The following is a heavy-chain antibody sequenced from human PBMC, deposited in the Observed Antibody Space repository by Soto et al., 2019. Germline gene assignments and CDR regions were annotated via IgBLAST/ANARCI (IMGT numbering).Heavy chain of an antibody. J-gene: IGHJ4*02. V-gene: IGHV3-23*01. Sequence: EVQLLESGGGLVQPGGSLRLSCAASGFTFSSYAMSWVRQAPGKGLEWVSAISGSGGSTYYADSVKGRFTISRDNSKNTLYLQMNSLRAEDTAVYYCASQYYDSSGHDYWGQGTLVTVSS. D-gene: IGHD3-22*01. CDR1: GFTFSSYA. CDR3: ASQYYDSSGHDY. CDR2: ISGSGGST.